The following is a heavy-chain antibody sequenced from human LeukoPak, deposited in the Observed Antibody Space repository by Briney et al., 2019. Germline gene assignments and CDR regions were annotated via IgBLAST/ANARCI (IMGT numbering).Heavy chain of an antibody. CDR3: AKDLGYCSSTSCPQGLDY. J-gene: IGHJ4*02. CDR1: GFTFSSYA. Sequence: SLRLSCAASGFTFSSYAMHWVRQAPGQGLEWVPGISWNSGSIGYADSVKGRFTISRDNAKNSLYLQMNSLRAEDTALYYCAKDLGYCSSTSCPQGLDYWGQGTLVTVSS. D-gene: IGHD2-2*01. V-gene: IGHV3-9*01. CDR2: ISWNSGSI.